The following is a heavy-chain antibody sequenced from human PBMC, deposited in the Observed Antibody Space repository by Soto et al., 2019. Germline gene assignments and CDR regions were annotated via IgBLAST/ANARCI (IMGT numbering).Heavy chain of an antibody. Sequence: ASVKVSCKASGYTFTSYGISWVRQAPGQGLEWMGWISAYNGNTNYAQKLQGRVTMTTDTSTSTAYMGLRSLRSDDTAVYYCARVIVRCSGGSCYPPLTFDYWGQGTLVTVSS. CDR2: ISAYNGNT. V-gene: IGHV1-18*01. D-gene: IGHD2-15*01. J-gene: IGHJ4*02. CDR1: GYTFTSYG. CDR3: ARVIVRCSGGSCYPPLTFDY.